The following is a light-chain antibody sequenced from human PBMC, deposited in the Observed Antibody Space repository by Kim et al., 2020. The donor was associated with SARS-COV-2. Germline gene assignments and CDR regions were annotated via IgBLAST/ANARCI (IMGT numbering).Light chain of an antibody. Sequence: GDRVTITCRASQSISSWLSWYQQRRGKAPKLPLYGCSSLKSGVPSRCSGIGSGTEYTLHISNLQPDDFATCYCQQYNSYCHTFGGGTKVDIK. J-gene: IGKJ4*01. CDR2: GCS. CDR3: QQYNSYCHT. V-gene: IGKV1-5*01. CDR1: QSISSW.